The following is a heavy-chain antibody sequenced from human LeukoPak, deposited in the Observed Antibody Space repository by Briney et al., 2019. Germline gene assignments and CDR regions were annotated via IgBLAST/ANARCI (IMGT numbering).Heavy chain of an antibody. CDR2: IFPLYGVV. CDR3: ASFNSVDTAMVTGYYYYMDV. V-gene: IGHV1-69*13. D-gene: IGHD5-18*01. J-gene: IGHJ6*03. Sequence: SVKVSCKASGSTFRSDAFTWVRQAPGHGLEWMGGIFPLYGVVNYAQKFQGRVTITADESESTAYMEMSSLRSDDTAVYYCASFNSVDTAMVTGYYYYMDVWGKGTTVTVSS. CDR1: GSTFRSDA.